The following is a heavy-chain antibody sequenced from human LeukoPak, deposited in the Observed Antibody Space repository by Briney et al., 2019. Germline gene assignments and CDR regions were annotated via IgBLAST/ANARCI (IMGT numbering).Heavy chain of an antibody. J-gene: IGHJ5*02. V-gene: IGHV4-4*07. Sequence: SETLSLTCTVSGGSISSYYWSWIRQPAGKGLEWIGRIYTSGSTNYNPSLKSRVTISVDTSKNQFSLKLSSVTAADTAVYYCARGTMIGDWFDPWGQGTLVTVSS. CDR1: GGSISSYY. CDR3: ARGTMIGDWFDP. D-gene: IGHD3-22*01. CDR2: IYTSGST.